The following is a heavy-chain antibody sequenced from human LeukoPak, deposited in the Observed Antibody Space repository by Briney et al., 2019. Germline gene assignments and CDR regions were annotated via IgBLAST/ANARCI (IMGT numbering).Heavy chain of an antibody. CDR1: GGSISSSSYY. D-gene: IGHD6-13*01. Sequence: SETLSLTCTVSGGSISSSSYYWGWIRQPPGKGLEWIGSIYYSGSTYYNPSLKSRVTISVDTSKNQFSLKLSSVTAADTAVYYCARGGLGYSSSWFFDYWGQGTLVTVSS. CDR3: ARGGLGYSSSWFFDY. J-gene: IGHJ4*02. CDR2: IYYSGST. V-gene: IGHV4-39*07.